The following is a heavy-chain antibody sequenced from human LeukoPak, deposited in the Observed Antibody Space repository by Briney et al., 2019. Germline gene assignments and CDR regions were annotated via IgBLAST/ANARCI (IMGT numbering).Heavy chain of an antibody. Sequence: ASVKVSCKASGYTFTSYYMHWVRQAPGQGIERKGIINPSGGSTSYDQKFQGRVTMTREKSTSKVFMELSSLRSEDTAAYYCSGDQSGWNYGDFDYWGQGTLVTVSS. CDR3: SGDQSGWNYGDFDY. V-gene: IGHV1-46*03. D-gene: IGHD1-7*01. CDR2: INPSGGST. J-gene: IGHJ4*02. CDR1: GYTFTSYY.